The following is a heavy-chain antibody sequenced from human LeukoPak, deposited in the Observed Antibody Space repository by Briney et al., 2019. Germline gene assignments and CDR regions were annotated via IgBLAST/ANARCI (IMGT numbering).Heavy chain of an antibody. V-gene: IGHV3-53*01. J-gene: IGHJ4*02. Sequence: PGGSLRLSWAAPGLTVSSNYMSWVRQAPKKGLEWVSVIYSGGSTYYADSVKGRFTISRDNSKNTLYLQMNSLRAEDTAVYYCARVLVGAADYWGQGTLVTVSS. D-gene: IGHD1-26*01. CDR3: ARVLVGAADY. CDR1: GLTVSSNY. CDR2: IYSGGST.